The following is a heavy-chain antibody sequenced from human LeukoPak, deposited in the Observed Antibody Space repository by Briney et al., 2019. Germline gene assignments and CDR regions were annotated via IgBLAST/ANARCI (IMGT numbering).Heavy chain of an antibody. D-gene: IGHD6-13*01. CDR1: GGSISSSSYY. J-gene: IGHJ4*02. V-gene: IGHV4-39*01. CDR3: ASYVAAAGFFGY. CDR2: IYYSGST. Sequence: SETMSLTCTVSGGSISSSSYYWGWIRQPPGKGLEWIGSIYYSGSTYYNPSLKSRVTISVDTSKNQFSLKLSSVTAADTAVYYCASYVAAAGFFGYWGQGTLVTVSS.